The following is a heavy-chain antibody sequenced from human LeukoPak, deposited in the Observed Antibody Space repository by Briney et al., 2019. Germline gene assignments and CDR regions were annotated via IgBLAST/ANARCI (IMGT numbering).Heavy chain of an antibody. Sequence: SETLSLTCTVSGGSISSSSYYWGWIRQPPGKGLEWIGSIYYSGSTYYNPSLKSRVTISVDTSKNQFSLKLSSVTAADTAVYYCASPRYYDFWSGLTGDYFDYWGQGTLVTVSS. CDR2: IYYSGST. V-gene: IGHV4-39*01. CDR1: GGSISSSSYY. CDR3: ASPRYYDFWSGLTGDYFDY. J-gene: IGHJ4*02. D-gene: IGHD3-3*01.